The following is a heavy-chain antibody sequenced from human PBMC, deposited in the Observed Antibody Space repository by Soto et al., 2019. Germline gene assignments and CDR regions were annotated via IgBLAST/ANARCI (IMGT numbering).Heavy chain of an antibody. V-gene: IGHV4-59*01. CDR1: GCSISSYY. CDR3: AREKSSEYYDSRGYYTSYYFAY. Sequence: SETLSLACTVSGCSISSYYWSWIRQPPGKGLEWIGYIYYSGSTNYNPSLKSRVTISVDTSKNQFSLKLSSVTAADTAVYYCAREKSSEYYDSRGYYTSYYFAYWGQGTLVTVSS. J-gene: IGHJ4*02. CDR2: IYYSGST. D-gene: IGHD3-22*01.